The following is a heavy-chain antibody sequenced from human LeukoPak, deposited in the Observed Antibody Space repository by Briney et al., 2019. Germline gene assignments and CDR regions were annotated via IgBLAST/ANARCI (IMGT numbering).Heavy chain of an antibody. V-gene: IGHV1-18*01. CDR2: ISAYNGNT. CDR3: AKDFEDTALFKS. CDR1: GYTFTSYG. J-gene: IGHJ5*02. Sequence: GASVKVSCKASGYTFTSYGISWVRQSPGQGLEWMGWISAYNGNTNYAQKLQGRVTMTTDTSTSTAYMELGGLTSDDTAVYYCAKDFEDTALFKSWGQGTLVTVSS. D-gene: IGHD5-18*01.